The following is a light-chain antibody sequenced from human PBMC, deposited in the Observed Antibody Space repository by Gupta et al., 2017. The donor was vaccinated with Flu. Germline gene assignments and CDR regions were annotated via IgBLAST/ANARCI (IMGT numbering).Light chain of an antibody. CDR1: SGHSSNA. J-gene: IGLJ3*02. CDR2: LNSDGSH. V-gene: IGLV4-69*01. Sequence: QLVLTQSPSASASLGASVKLTCTLSSGHSSNAIAWHQQQPEKGPRYLIKLNSDGSHYRGDGIPDRFSGSSSGAERYLTISSLQAEDEDYYYCQTWGTAIRVFGGGTKLTVL. CDR3: QTWGTAIRV.